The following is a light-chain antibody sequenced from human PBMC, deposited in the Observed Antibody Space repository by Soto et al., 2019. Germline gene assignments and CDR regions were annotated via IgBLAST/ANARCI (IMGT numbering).Light chain of an antibody. J-gene: IGLJ1*01. CDR2: DVS. CDR1: SSDIGGYNY. CDR3: SSFTSRHTYF. Sequence: QSALTQPASGSGSPGQSTTISCTGTSSDIGGYNYVSWYQQLPGEAPKLIIYDVSDRPSGVSTRFSGSKSGNTASLTIAGLQAEDEGDYYCSSFTSRHTYFFGTGTKLTVL. V-gene: IGLV2-14*01.